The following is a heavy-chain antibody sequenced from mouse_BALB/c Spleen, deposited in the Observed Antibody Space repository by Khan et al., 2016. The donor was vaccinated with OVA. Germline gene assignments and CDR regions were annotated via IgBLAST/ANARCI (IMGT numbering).Heavy chain of an antibody. CDR2: IAPANGNT. J-gene: IGHJ1*01. CDR3: ARPSSDPRYVEV. D-gene: IGHD6-1*01. Sequence: VQLKQSGAELVKPGASVKLSCTASGFNIKDTYIHWVKQRPEQGLEWIGRIAPANGNTKYDPRIQGKATIKADTYSNTSYLQLSSLTPEDTAVYYCARPSSDPRYVEVWGAVTTVTVSS. V-gene: IGHV14-3*02. CDR1: GFNIKDTY.